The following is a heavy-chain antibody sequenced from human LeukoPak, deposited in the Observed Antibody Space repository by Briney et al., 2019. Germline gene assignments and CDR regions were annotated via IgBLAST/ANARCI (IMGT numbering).Heavy chain of an antibody. J-gene: IGHJ6*02. CDR1: GGTFSSYA. CDR3: RIVVVPAAHSPYYYYGMDV. V-gene: IGHV1-69*04. D-gene: IGHD2-2*01. Sequence: GASVKVSCKASGGTFSSYAISWVRQAPGQGLEWMGRIIPILGIANYAQKFQGRVTITADKSTSTAYMELSSLRSEDTAVYYCRIVVVPAAHSPYYYYGMDVWGQGTTVTASS. CDR2: IIPILGIA.